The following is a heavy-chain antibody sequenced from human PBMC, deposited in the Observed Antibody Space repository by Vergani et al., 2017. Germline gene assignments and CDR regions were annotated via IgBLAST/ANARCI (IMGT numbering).Heavy chain of an antibody. J-gene: IGHJ4*02. Sequence: QVQLQQWGAGLLKPSETLSLTCAVYGGSFSGYYWSWIRQPPGKGLEWIGEINHSGRTNYNPSLKSRVTISVDTSKNQFSLKLSSVTAADTAVYYCASPWGSYYGPFEYWGQGTLVTVSS. D-gene: IGHD1-26*01. CDR3: ASPWGSYYGPFEY. CDR1: GGSFSGYY. CDR2: INHSGRT. V-gene: IGHV4-34*01.